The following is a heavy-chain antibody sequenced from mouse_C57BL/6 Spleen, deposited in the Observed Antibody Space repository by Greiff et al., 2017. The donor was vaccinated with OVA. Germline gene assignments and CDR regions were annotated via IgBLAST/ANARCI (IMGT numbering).Heavy chain of an antibody. V-gene: IGHV1-7*01. CDR3: ARGGSYGSSYEDY. Sequence: QVQLKQSGAELVKPGASVKLSCKASGYTFTSYWMHWVKQRPGQGLEWIGYINPSSGYTKYNQKFKDKATLTADKSSSTAYMQLSSLTSEDSAVYYCARGGSYGSSYEDYWGQGTTLTVSS. J-gene: IGHJ2*01. D-gene: IGHD1-1*01. CDR2: INPSSGYT. CDR1: GYTFTSYW.